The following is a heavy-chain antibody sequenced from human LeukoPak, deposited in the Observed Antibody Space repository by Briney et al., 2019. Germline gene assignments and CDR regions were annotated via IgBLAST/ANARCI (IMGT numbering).Heavy chain of an antibody. Sequence: SETLSLTCAVYGGSFSGYYWSWIRQPPGKGPEWIGEINHSGSTNYNPSLKSRVTISVDTSKNQFSLKLSSVTAADTAVYYCAREVTNNAFDIWGQGTMVTVSS. CDR3: AREVTNNAFDI. V-gene: IGHV4-34*01. D-gene: IGHD4-17*01. J-gene: IGHJ3*02. CDR1: GGSFSGYY. CDR2: INHSGST.